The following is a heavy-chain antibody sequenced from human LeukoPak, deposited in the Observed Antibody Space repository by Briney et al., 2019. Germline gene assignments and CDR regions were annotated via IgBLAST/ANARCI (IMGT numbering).Heavy chain of an antibody. CDR2: ISWNSGTI. D-gene: IGHD6-19*01. CDR1: GFIFNNYA. CDR3: AKDNRRHYTSGPNPDSLH. Sequence: GGSLRLSCAGSGFIFNNYAMHWVRQPPGKGLEWVSGISWNSGTIDYADSVRGRFTISRDNAKNSLYLRMDSLRVEDTAFYYCAKDNRRHYTSGPNPDSLHWGQGALVTVST. V-gene: IGHV3-9*01. J-gene: IGHJ4*02.